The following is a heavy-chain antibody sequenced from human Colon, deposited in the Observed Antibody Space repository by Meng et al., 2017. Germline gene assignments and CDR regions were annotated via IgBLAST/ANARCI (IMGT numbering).Heavy chain of an antibody. J-gene: IGHJ4*02. D-gene: IGHD4-17*01. CDR3: ARGYGDFIDF. CDR1: GFIFSSYT. CDR2: ISSSSSDI. Sequence: VQLVESGGGLVKPGGSLRLSCGGSGFIFSSYTMKWVRQAPGKGLEWLSSISSSSSDIYYADSVKGRFTVSRDNAKNSLFLEMSSLSPEDTAMYYCARGYGDFIDFWGQGTLVTVSS. V-gene: IGHV3-21*01.